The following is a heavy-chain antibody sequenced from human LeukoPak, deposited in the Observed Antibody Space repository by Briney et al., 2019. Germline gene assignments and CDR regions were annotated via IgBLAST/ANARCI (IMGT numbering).Heavy chain of an antibody. J-gene: IGHJ4*02. CDR3: AKDRRGVTMLTTFLY. V-gene: IGHV3-23*01. Sequence: GGSLRLSCAASGFTFSSYAMSWVRQAPGKGLGWVSAISSSGASTSYADSVKGRFTISRDNSKNTLYLQMNSLRAEDAAVYYCAKDRRGVTMLTTFLYWGQGTLVTVSS. CDR1: GFTFSSYA. CDR2: ISSSGAST. D-gene: IGHD4-17*01.